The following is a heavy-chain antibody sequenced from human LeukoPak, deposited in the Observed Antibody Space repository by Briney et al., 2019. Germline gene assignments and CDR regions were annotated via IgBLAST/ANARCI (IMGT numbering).Heavy chain of an antibody. Sequence: GGSLRLSCAASGFGFSGAWMNWVRQAPGKGLEWVAVISYDGSNEYYADSVKGRFTISRDNSKNMLYLQMNSLRAEDTAVYYCASTNYRGGTTGYNWFDPWGQGTLVTVSS. CDR2: ISYDGSNE. J-gene: IGHJ5*02. CDR1: GFGFSGAW. D-gene: IGHD5-24*01. V-gene: IGHV3-30-3*01. CDR3: ASTNYRGGTTGYNWFDP.